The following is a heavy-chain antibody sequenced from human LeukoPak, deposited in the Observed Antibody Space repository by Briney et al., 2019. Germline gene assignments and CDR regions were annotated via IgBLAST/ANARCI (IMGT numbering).Heavy chain of an antibody. CDR3: ARHWLVSGYEDY. V-gene: IGHV1-18*01. CDR1: GYNLNTYG. D-gene: IGHD3-10*01. J-gene: IGHJ4*02. CDR2: ISKTNDNT. Sequence: ASVKVSCKAFGYNLNTYGITWVRQAPGQGLEWMGWISKTNDNTGYVQKLQGRVTVTIDTSTSTAYMELRSLRSDDTAIYYCARHWLVSGYEDYWGQGTLVIVSS.